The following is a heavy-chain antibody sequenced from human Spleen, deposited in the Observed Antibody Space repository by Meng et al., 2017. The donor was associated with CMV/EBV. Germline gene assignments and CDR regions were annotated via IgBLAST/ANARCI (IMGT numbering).Heavy chain of an antibody. CDR1: GGSVSSGSYY. Sequence: SETLSLTCTVSGGSVSSGSYYWSWIRQPPGKGLEYIGYIYYSGSTNYNPSLKSRVTISVDTPKNQFSLRLYSVTAADTAVYYCARDFQYYGLDVWGQGTTVTVSS. V-gene: IGHV4-61*01. CDR3: ARDFQYYGLDV. J-gene: IGHJ6*02. CDR2: IYYSGST.